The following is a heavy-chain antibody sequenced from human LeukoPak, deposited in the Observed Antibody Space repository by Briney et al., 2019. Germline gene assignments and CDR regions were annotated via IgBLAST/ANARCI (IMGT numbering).Heavy chain of an antibody. V-gene: IGHV3-30*03. Sequence: GGSLRLSCAASGFMFSSYGLHWVRQAPGKGLEWVAIISYDGSTEYYADSVKGRFTISRDNSKNTLYLQMNSLRAEDTAVYYCARAHLSSASTDYMDVWGKGTTVTVSS. CDR3: ARAHLSSASTDYMDV. CDR2: ISYDGSTE. D-gene: IGHD6-6*01. J-gene: IGHJ6*03. CDR1: GFMFSSYG.